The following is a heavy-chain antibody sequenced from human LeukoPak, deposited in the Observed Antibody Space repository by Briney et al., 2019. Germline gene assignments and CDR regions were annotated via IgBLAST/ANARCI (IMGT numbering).Heavy chain of an antibody. CDR3: ARRAGAYSHPYDY. D-gene: IGHD4/OR15-4a*01. CDR1: GFTVSSNS. J-gene: IGHJ4*02. CDR2: IYSGGNA. Sequence: GGSLRLSCTVSGFTVSSNSMSWVRQAPGKGLEWVSFIYSGGNAHYSDSLKGRFTISRDNSKNTRYLQMNSLRVEDTAVYYCARRAGAYSHPYDYWGQGTLVTVSS. V-gene: IGHV3-53*01.